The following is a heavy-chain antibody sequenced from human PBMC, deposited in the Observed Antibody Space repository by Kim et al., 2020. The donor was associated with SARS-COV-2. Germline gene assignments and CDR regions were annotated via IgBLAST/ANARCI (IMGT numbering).Heavy chain of an antibody. Sequence: GGSLRLSCAVSRFTFSSYWMTWVRQAPGKGLEWVANIKQGGSATYYVDSVKGRFTISRDDAKNSLYLQMNSLRVEDTAVYYCATGIQMAYWGQGTLVTVSS. V-gene: IGHV3-7*01. CDR2: IKQGGSAT. J-gene: IGHJ4*02. CDR1: RFTFSSYW. CDR3: ATGIQMAY. D-gene: IGHD1-1*01.